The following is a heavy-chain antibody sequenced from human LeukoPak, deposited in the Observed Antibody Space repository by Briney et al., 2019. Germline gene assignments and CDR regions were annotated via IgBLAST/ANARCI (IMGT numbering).Heavy chain of an antibody. CDR1: GYTFTKFA. Sequence: GASVKVSCKASGYTFTKFAMNWVRQAPGQGLEWMGWISAYNGNTNYAQKLQGRVAMTTDTSTSTAYMELRSLRSDDTAVYYCARDHDILTGYLDYWGQGTLVTVSS. CDR2: ISAYNGNT. V-gene: IGHV1-18*01. J-gene: IGHJ4*02. D-gene: IGHD3-9*01. CDR3: ARDHDILTGYLDY.